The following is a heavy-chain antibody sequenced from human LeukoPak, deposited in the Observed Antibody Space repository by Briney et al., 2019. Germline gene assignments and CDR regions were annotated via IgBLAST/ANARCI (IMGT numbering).Heavy chain of an antibody. Sequence: GGSLRLSCAASGFTFSSYAMSWVRQAPGKGLEWVSAISGGGGSTYYADSVKGRFTISRDNSKNTLYLQMNSLRAEDTAVYYCAKDLEYSSSWYGYYYYGMDVWGQGTTVTVSS. D-gene: IGHD6-13*01. CDR3: AKDLEYSSSWYGYYYYGMDV. J-gene: IGHJ6*02. V-gene: IGHV3-23*01. CDR2: ISGGGGST. CDR1: GFTFSSYA.